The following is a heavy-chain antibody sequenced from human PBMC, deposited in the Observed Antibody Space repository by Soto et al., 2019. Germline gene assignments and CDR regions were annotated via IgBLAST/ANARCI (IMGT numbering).Heavy chain of an antibody. CDR3: ASDSGPYNY. V-gene: IGHV3-30*03. Sequence: QVQLLQSGGGVVQPGRSLRLSCVASGFMFSTYGMHWVRQAPGKGLEWVALMSYDGSVKYHADFVKGRFTISRDNSKNTLYLQMDTLGPADTAVYFCASDSGPYNYWGQGSLVTVSS. CDR2: MSYDGSVK. J-gene: IGHJ4*02. CDR1: GFMFSTYG. D-gene: IGHD2-15*01.